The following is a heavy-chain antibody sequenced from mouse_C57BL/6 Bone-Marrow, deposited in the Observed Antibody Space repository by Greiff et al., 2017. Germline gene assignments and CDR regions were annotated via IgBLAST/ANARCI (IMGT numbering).Heavy chain of an antibody. D-gene: IGHD1-1*01. V-gene: IGHV2-2*01. CDR2: IWSGGST. CDR1: GFSLTSYG. CDR3: ARRPDVDYYGSSYGYAMDY. J-gene: IGHJ4*01. Sequence: VKLVESGPGLVQPSQSLSITCTVSGFSLTSYGVHWVRQSPGKGLEWLGVIWSGGSTDYNAAFISRLSISKDNSKSQVFFKMNSLQADETAIYYSARRPDVDYYGSSYGYAMDYWGQGTSVTVSS.